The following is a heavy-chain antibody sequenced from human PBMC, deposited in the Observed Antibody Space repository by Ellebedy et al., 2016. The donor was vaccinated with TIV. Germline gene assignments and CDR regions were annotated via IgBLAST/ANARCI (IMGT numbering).Heavy chain of an antibody. J-gene: IGHJ5*02. D-gene: IGHD3-10*01. CDR1: GFTVSSNY. CDR3: ARDPYGSGTWFDP. V-gene: IGHV3-53*01. CDR2: IYSGGST. Sequence: GESLKISCAASGFTVSSNYMSWVRQAPGKGLEWVSVIYSGGSTYYADSVKGRFTISRDNAKNTLYLQMNSLRAEDTAVYYCARDPYGSGTWFDPWGQGTLVTVSS.